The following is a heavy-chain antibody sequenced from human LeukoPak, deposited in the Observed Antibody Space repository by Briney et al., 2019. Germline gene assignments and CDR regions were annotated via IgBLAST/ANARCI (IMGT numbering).Heavy chain of an antibody. V-gene: IGHV3-23*01. D-gene: IGHD3-22*01. Sequence: TGGSLRLSCAASGFTFSSYAMIWLRQAPGKGLEWVSAISRSGGSTYYADSVKGRFTISRDNSKNTLYLQMNSLRAEDTAVYYCAKDGVYDSSGYYTAHFDYWGQGTLVTVSS. CDR2: ISRSGGST. CDR1: GFTFSSYA. CDR3: AKDGVYDSSGYYTAHFDY. J-gene: IGHJ4*02.